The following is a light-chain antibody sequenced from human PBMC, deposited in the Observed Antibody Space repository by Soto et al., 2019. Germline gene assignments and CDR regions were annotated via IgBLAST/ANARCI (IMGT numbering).Light chain of an antibody. V-gene: IGKV3-15*01. Sequence: ETVMTQSPATLSVSPGERATLSCRASQSVSANLAWYQQKPGQAPNLLIYGASTRATGIPARFSGSGSGTEFTLTNSRLQSEDFAVYYCQQYNNWPLLTFGGGTKVEIK. CDR2: GAS. CDR1: QSVSAN. CDR3: QQYNNWPLLT. J-gene: IGKJ4*01.